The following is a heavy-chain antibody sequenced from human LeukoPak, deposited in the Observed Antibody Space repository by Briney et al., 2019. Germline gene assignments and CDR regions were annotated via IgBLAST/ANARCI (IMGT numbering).Heavy chain of an antibody. D-gene: IGHD6-13*01. CDR2: IYHSGST. V-gene: IGHV4-38-2*02. CDR3: ARDASSWPGGDY. CDR1: GYSISSGYY. J-gene: IGHJ4*02. Sequence: PSETLSLTCTVSGYSISSGYYWGWIRPPPGKGLEWIGSIYHSGSTYYNPSLKSRVTISVDTSKNQFSLKLSSVTAADTAVYYCARDASSWPGGDYWGQGTLVTVSS.